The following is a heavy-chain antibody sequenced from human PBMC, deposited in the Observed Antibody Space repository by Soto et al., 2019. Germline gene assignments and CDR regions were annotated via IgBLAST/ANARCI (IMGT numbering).Heavy chain of an antibody. CDR2: ISAYNGNT. J-gene: IGHJ4*02. CDR3: ASTYYYGSGSWGY. D-gene: IGHD3-10*01. CDR1: GYTFTSYG. V-gene: IGHV1-18*01. Sequence: QVQLVQSGAEVKKPGASVKVSCKASGYTFTSYGISWVRQAPGQGLEWMGWISAYNGNTNYAQKLQGRVTMTTDTSMSRAYREVRSRRSGDTAVYYCASTYYYGSGSWGYWGQGTLVTVSS.